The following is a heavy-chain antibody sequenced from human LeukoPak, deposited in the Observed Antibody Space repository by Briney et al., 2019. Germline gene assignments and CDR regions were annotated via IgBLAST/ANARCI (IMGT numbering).Heavy chain of an antibody. CDR1: GGSISSSSYY. CDR3: ARGRPYYDFWSGSTLYYMDV. J-gene: IGHJ6*03. V-gene: IGHV4-39*07. Sequence: SETLSLTCTVSGGSISSSSYYWGWIRQPPGKGLEWIRSIYYSGSTYYNPSLKSRVTISVDTSKNQFSLKLSSVTAADTAVYYCARGRPYYDFWSGSTLYYMDVWGKGTTVTVSS. D-gene: IGHD3-3*01. CDR2: IYYSGST.